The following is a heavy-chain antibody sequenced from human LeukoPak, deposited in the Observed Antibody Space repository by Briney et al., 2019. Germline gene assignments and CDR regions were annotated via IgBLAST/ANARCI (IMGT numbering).Heavy chain of an antibody. CDR2: ISPSADIT. D-gene: IGHD3-22*01. Sequence: PGGSLRLSCAASGFTFSSYAMSWVRQAPGKGLEWVSIISPSADITYNADSVEGRFTISRDNPRNTLYLQMKSLRDEDTAVYYCAIMHGYYDGSGYWVQWGQGTLVTVSS. CDR3: AIMHGYYDGSGYWVQ. V-gene: IGHV3-23*01. CDR1: GFTFSSYA. J-gene: IGHJ4*02.